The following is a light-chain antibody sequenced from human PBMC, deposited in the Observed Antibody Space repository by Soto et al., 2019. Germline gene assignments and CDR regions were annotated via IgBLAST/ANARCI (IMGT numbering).Light chain of an antibody. CDR3: QQYYSYPFT. J-gene: IGKJ5*01. CDR2: GTS. CDR1: QGVGSS. Sequence: AIRMTQSPSSFSASTGDRVTITCRASQGVGSSLAWYQQKPGKAPNLLIFGTSTLQSGVPSRFSGSGSGTDFTLTINWLQSEDSATYYCQQYYSYPFTFGQGTRLEIK. V-gene: IGKV1-8*01.